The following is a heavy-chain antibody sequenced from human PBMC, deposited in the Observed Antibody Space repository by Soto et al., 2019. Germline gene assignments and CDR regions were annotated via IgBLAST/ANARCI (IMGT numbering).Heavy chain of an antibody. Sequence: GGSLRLSCAASGFTFSNAWMSWVRQAPGKGLEWVGRIKSKTDGGTTDYAAPVKGRFTISRDYSKNTLYLQMNSLKTEDTAVYYCTTDAGYGSGSYYNNDYWGQGTLVTVYS. V-gene: IGHV3-15*01. J-gene: IGHJ4*02. D-gene: IGHD3-10*01. CDR2: IKSKTDGGTT. CDR1: GFTFSNAW. CDR3: TTDAGYGSGSYYNNDY.